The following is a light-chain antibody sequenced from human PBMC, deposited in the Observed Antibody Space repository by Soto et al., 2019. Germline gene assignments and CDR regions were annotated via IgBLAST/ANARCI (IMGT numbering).Light chain of an antibody. V-gene: IGKV3-15*01. CDR2: GAS. CDR3: QHYNNWPPQFT. Sequence: EIVMTQSPATLSVSPGERATLSCRAGQNIHTNLAWYQQKVGQAPRLLMYGASVRATGVPTRFSGSGSGTVFTLTISSLQSEDFAVYFCQHYNNWPPQFTFGGGTKVDIK. J-gene: IGKJ4*01. CDR1: QNIHTN.